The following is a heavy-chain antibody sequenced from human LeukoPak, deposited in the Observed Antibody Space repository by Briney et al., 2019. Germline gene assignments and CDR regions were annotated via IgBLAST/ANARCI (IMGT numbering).Heavy chain of an antibody. CDR3: VREDNAFNV. V-gene: IGHV3-74*01. J-gene: IGHJ3*01. Sequence: PGGSLRLPCAASGFTFSTYAMIWIRQAPGEGLMWVSQISGDETYTNYADSVKGRFTISRDNAKNTLYLQMNSLRAEDTAIYYCVREDNAFNVWGQGTLVTVSS. CDR2: ISGDETYT. CDR1: GFTFSTYA.